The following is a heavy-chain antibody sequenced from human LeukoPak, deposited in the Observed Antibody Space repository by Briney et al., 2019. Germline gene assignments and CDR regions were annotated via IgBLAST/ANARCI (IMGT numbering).Heavy chain of an antibody. Sequence: ASVKVSCKASGYTFTSYGISWVRQAPGQGLEWMGWISAYNGNTNHAQKLQGRVTMTTDTSTSTAYMELRSLRSDDTAVYYCAREAFRGYCSSTSCYGFAYYFDYWGQGTLVTVSS. V-gene: IGHV1-18*01. J-gene: IGHJ4*02. CDR3: AREAFRGYCSSTSCYGFAYYFDY. CDR2: ISAYNGNT. D-gene: IGHD2-2*01. CDR1: GYTFTSYG.